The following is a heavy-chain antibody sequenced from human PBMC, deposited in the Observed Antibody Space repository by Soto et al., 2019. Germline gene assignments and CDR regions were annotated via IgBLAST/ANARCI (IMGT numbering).Heavy chain of an antibody. J-gene: IGHJ5*02. V-gene: IGHV4-31*03. Sequence: PSETLSLTCTVSGGSISSGGYYWSWIRQHTEKGQEWIGYIYYSGSTYYNPSLKSRVIISVDSSKYQFSLKLSSVTVADRAGYYCARADDGNWFEPLGPGTLVTVYS. CDR2: IYYSGST. CDR1: GGSISSGGYY. CDR3: ARADDGNWFEP. D-gene: IGHD1-1*01.